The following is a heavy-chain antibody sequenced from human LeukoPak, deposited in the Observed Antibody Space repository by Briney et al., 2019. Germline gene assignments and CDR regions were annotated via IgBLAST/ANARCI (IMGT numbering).Heavy chain of an antibody. CDR1: GGSINSGTYY. J-gene: IGHJ3*02. CDR3: ARARSSSRRDAFDI. D-gene: IGHD6-13*01. Sequence: SQTLSLTCTVSGGSINSGTYYWSWIRQPAGKGLEWIGRIYTSGSTDYNPSLKSRVTISVDTSKNQFSLKLSSVTAADTAVYYCARARSSSRRDAFDIWGQGTMVTVSS. CDR2: IYTSGST. V-gene: IGHV4-61*02.